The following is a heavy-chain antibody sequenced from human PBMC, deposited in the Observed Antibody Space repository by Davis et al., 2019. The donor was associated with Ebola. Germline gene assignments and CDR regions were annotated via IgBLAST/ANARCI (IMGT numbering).Heavy chain of an antibody. D-gene: IGHD6-19*01. J-gene: IGHJ5*02. CDR3: ALIGNGWYGIDP. V-gene: IGHV4-39*01. Sequence: MPSETLSLTCTVTGGHLASSSYYWGWLRQPPGKGLEWIGSTYHSGGNHFNPSLQSRVTISEDASKSQFSLKLSSATAADTAVYYCALIGNGWYGIDPWGQGILVTVSS. CDR2: TYHSGGN. CDR1: GGHLASSSYY.